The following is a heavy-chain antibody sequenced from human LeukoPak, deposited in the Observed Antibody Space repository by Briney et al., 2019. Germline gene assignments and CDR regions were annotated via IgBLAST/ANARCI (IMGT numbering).Heavy chain of an antibody. CDR3: AKVQSTSWFGELLEYFDY. Sequence: PGRSLRLSCGASGFTFSSYGMHWVRQAPGKGLEWVAVISYDGSIKYFADSVKGRFTISRDNSKNTLYLEMNNLRAEDTAVYYCAKVQSTSWFGELLEYFDYWGQGTLVTVSS. CDR1: GFTFSSYG. D-gene: IGHD3-10*01. V-gene: IGHV3-30*18. CDR2: ISYDGSIK. J-gene: IGHJ4*02.